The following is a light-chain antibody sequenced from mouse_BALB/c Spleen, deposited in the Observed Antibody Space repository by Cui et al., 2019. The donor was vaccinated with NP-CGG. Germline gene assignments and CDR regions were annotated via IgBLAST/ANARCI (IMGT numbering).Light chain of an antibody. J-gene: IGLJ1*01. V-gene: IGLV1*01. CDR2: GTN. CDR3: VLWYSNHWV. CDR1: TGTVTTTNY. Sequence: QAVVTQESALTTSPGETVPLTCRSSTGTVTTTNYANWVQEKPEHLFTGLIGGTNNRAPGVPARFSGSLIGDKAALTIIGAQTEDEAIYFCVLWYSNHWVFGGGTKLTVL.